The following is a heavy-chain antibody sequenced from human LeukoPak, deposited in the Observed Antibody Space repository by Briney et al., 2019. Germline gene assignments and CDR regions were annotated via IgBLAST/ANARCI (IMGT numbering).Heavy chain of an antibody. Sequence: GGSLRLSCAASGVTFSSYEMNWVSQAPGKGLEWVSYISSSGSSIYYAESVEGRFTISRDIAKNSLYLQMNSLRAEDTAVYYCASCASVSCYPVYYYYGMDVWGQGTTVTVSS. CDR1: GVTFSSYE. CDR3: ASCASVSCYPVYYYYGMDV. V-gene: IGHV3-48*03. CDR2: ISSSGSSI. D-gene: IGHD2-2*01. J-gene: IGHJ6*02.